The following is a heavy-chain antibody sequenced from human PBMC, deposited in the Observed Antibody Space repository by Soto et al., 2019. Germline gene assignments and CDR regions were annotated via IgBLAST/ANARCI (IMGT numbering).Heavy chain of an antibody. D-gene: IGHD7-27*01. CDR3: AKDLGHGGRGAFDI. J-gene: IGHJ3*02. Sequence: QVQLVESGGGVVQPGRSLRLSCAASGFTFSSYGMHWVRQAPGKGLEWVALISYDGSNKYYADSVKGRFTISRDNSKNTLYLQMNRLRTEDTAVYYCAKDLGHGGRGAFDIWGQGTRVTVSS. CDR1: GFTFSSYG. V-gene: IGHV3-30*18. CDR2: ISYDGSNK.